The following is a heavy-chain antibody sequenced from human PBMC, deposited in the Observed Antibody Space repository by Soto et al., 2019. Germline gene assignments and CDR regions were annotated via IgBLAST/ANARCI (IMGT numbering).Heavy chain of an antibody. Sequence: QVQLVQSGAEVKKPGSSVTVSCKASGGTFSSYTISWVRQAPGQGLEWMGGIIPIFGTANYAQKFQGRVTITADESTSTADMELSSMRSEATAVYYCARGNHRWLQLWYFDLWGRVTLVTFSS. D-gene: IGHD5-12*01. V-gene: IGHV1-69*12. CDR2: IIPIFGTA. J-gene: IGHJ2*01. CDR3: ARGNHRWLQLWYFDL. CDR1: GGTFSSYT.